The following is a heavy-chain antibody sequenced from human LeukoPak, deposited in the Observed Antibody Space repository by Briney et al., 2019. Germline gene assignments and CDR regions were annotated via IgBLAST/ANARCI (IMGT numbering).Heavy chain of an antibody. J-gene: IGHJ4*02. CDR1: GFTFSSSW. Sequence: GGSLRLSCAASGFTFSSSWMHWVRQAPGRGLVWVSRIDGDGTITTYADSVKARFSISRDNAKNTLYLQMNSLRAEDTAVYYCARDYYYSSGNYFDYWGQGTLVTVSS. CDR3: ARDYYYSSGNYFDY. CDR2: IDGDGTIT. V-gene: IGHV3-74*01. D-gene: IGHD3-10*01.